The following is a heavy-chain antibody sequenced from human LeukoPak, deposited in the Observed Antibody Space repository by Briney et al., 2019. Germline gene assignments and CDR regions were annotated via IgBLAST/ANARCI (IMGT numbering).Heavy chain of an antibody. CDR3: ARVRDYDFWSGYSAFDY. CDR2: MNPNSGNT. V-gene: IGHV1-8*03. D-gene: IGHD3-3*01. J-gene: IGHJ4*02. Sequence: ASVKVSCKASGYTFTSYDINWVRQATGQGLEWMGWMNPNSGNTGYAQKFQGRVTITRNTSISTAYMELSSLRSEDTAVYYCARVRDYDFWSGYSAFDYWGQGTLVTVSS. CDR1: GYTFTSYD.